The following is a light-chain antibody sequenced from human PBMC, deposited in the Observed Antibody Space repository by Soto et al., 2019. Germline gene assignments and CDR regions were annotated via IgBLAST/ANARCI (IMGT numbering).Light chain of an antibody. V-gene: IGKV1-5*03. Sequence: DIQVTQSPSTLSASVGDRVTITCRTSQSIDDWLAWYQQKPGKAPNLLIYKASSLKCGVPSRFSGSGSGTEFTLTISSLQPDDFATYYCQQYYYYSYTFGQGTTLEI. J-gene: IGKJ2*01. CDR1: QSIDDW. CDR2: KAS. CDR3: QQYYYYSYT.